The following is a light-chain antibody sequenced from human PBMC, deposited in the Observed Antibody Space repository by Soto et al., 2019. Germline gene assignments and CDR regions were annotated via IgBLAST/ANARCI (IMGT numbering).Light chain of an antibody. J-gene: IGLJ2*01. CDR1: SSDVGSYNF. Sequence: QSALTQPASVSGSPGQSITISCTGTSSDVGSYNFVSWYQQHPGKAPKLMIYEVDKRPSGASNRFSGSKSGNTASLTISGLQAEDEAEYYCCSYGGSSTFVIFGGGTKLTVL. CDR2: EVD. V-gene: IGLV2-23*02. CDR3: CSYGGSSTFVI.